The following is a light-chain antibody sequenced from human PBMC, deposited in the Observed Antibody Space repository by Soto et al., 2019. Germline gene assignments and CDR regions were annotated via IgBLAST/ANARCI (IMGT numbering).Light chain of an antibody. Sequence: EIVLTQSPATLSLSPGERATLSCRASQSVGNYLAWYQQKPGQAPRLLIYDTSNRATGIPARFSGSGSGTDFTLTISSLVPEDFAVYYCQQRSTWPSFGGGTEVEIK. CDR3: QQRSTWPS. CDR2: DTS. CDR1: QSVGNY. V-gene: IGKV3-11*01. J-gene: IGKJ4*01.